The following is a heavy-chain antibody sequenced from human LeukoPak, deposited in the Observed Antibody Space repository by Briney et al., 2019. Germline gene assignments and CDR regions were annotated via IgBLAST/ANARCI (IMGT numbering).Heavy chain of an antibody. CDR1: GFTFSSHG. D-gene: IGHD2-2*01. J-gene: IGHJ4*02. CDR2: IWYDGSFK. V-gene: IGHV3-33*01. CDR3: ARDKSTSCYYFDY. Sequence: GGSLRLSCAASGFTFSSHGMHWVRQAPGKGLEWVAVIWYDGSFKYYADSVKGRFTISRDNSNSTVYLQMNSLRAEDTAVYYCARDKSTSCYYFDYWGQGTLVTVSS.